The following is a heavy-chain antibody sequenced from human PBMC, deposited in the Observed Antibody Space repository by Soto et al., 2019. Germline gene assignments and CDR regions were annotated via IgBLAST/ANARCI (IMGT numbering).Heavy chain of an antibody. CDR3: ARANYYGSPGDFDY. D-gene: IGHD3-10*01. CDR2: ISSSSSTI. CDR1: GFTFSSYS. Sequence: EVQLVESGGGLVQPGGSLRLSCAASGFTFSSYSMNWVRQAPGKGLEWVSYISSSSSTIYYADSVKGRFTISRDNAKNSLYLQMNSPRAEDTAVYYCARANYYGSPGDFDYRGQGTLVTVSS. V-gene: IGHV3-48*01. J-gene: IGHJ4*02.